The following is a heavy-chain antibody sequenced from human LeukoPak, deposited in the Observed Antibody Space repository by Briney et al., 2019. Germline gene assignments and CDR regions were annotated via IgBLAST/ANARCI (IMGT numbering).Heavy chain of an antibody. CDR3: ARDLSRDFDSGRFDY. CDR2: ISWNSGSI. CDR1: GFTFDDYA. J-gene: IGHJ4*02. Sequence: PGGSLRLSCAASGFTFDDYAMHWVRQAPGKGLGWVSGISWNSGSIGYADSVKGRFTISRDNAKNSLYLQMNSLRTEDTAFYYCARDLSRDFDSGRFDYWGQGTLVTVSS. V-gene: IGHV3-9*01. D-gene: IGHD3-22*01.